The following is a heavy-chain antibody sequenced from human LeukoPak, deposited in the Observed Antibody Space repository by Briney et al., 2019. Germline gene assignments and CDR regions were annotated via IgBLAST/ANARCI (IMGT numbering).Heavy chain of an antibody. J-gene: IGHJ6*02. CDR3: ARLKGYGDRHDYYGMDV. CDR1: GYTFTGYY. V-gene: IGHV1-2*02. D-gene: IGHD4-17*01. CDR2: INPNSGGT. Sequence: ASVKVSCKASGYTFTGYYMHWVRQAPGQGLEWMGWINPNSGGTNYAQKFQGRVTMTRDTSTSTAYMELSRLRSDDTAVYYCARLKGYGDRHDYYGMDVWGQGTTVTVSS.